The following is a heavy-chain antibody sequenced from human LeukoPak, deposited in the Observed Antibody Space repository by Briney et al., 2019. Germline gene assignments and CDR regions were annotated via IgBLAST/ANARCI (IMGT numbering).Heavy chain of an antibody. CDR2: IKSKGGGGTT. J-gene: IGHJ4*02. CDR1: GFTLTNAW. D-gene: IGHD3-10*01. Sequence: PGGSLRLSCAASGFTLTNAWMSWVRQAPGKGLEWVGRIKSKGGGGTTDYAAPVKGRFTISSDDSTNTLYLQMNSLKTEDTAVYYCTTDLPALGSGEMDYWGQGTLVTVSS. CDR3: TTDLPALGSGEMDY. V-gene: IGHV3-15*01.